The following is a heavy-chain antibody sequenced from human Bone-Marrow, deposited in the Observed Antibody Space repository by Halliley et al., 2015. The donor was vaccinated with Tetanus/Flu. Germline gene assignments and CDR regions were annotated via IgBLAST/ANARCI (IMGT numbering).Heavy chain of an antibody. CDR3: GRIIPAAGRIRGFDH. CDR1: GGSVTTGGYY. D-gene: IGHD2-2*01. Sequence: TLSLTCTVSGGSVTTGGYYWSWIRQYPGKGLEWIGYIYYSGSTHYNPSLKSRVTMSVDTSKNQFSLNLNSVTAADTAVYYCGRIIPAAGRIRGFDHWGQGTLVNVSS. CDR2: IYYSGST. V-gene: IGHV4-31*03. J-gene: IGHJ5*02.